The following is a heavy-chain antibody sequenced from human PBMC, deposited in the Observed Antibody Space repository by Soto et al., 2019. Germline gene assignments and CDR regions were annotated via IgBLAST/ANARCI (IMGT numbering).Heavy chain of an antibody. CDR3: ARRGGYDSFDF. CDR1: SGSIIYRGFS. CDR2: ISHLENT. V-gene: IGHV4-30-2*06. D-gene: IGHD5-12*01. Sequence: SLLLCLPCPFLSGSIIYRGFSLSWIRQSPGKGLEWIGYISHLENTYLHPSFKSRLTMSIDRTRNQFSLKLSSVTAADMAVYYCARRGGYDSFDFWGQGVLVTVSS. J-gene: IGHJ4*02.